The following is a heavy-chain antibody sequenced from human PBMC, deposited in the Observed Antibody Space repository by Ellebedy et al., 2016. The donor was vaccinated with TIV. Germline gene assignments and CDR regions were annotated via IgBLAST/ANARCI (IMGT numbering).Heavy chain of an antibody. J-gene: IGHJ3*02. CDR3: DTDLYGVNGVGDAFDI. CDR2: IKSKGHGETT. V-gene: IGHV3-15*07. Sequence: GESLKISCAASGITFSNYWMSWVRQAPGKGLEWVGRIKSKGHGETTDYAAPVKGRFSITRDDSKNTMWLQMNSLKTEDTGVYYCDTDLYGVNGVGDAFDIWGQGTMVTVS. CDR1: GITFSNYW. D-gene: IGHD4-23*01.